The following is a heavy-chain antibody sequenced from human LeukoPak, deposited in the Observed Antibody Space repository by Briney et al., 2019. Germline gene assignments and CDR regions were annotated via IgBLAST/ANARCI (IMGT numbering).Heavy chain of an antibody. CDR1: GGSISCSNYY. CDR2: IYYSGST. V-gene: IGHV4-39*07. J-gene: IGHJ5*02. CDR3: ARDSISMVRGVPAPSWFDP. Sequence: SETLSLTCTVSGGSISCSNYYWGWIRQPPGKGLEWIGSIYYSGSTYYNPSLKSRVTISVDTSKNQFSLKLSSVTAADTAVYYCARDSISMVRGVPAPSWFDPWGQGTLVTVSS. D-gene: IGHD3-10*01.